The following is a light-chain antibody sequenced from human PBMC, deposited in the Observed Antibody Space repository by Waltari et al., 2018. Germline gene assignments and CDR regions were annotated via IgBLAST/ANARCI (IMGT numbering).Light chain of an antibody. J-gene: IGLJ2*01. V-gene: IGLV3-25*03. CDR3: QSADSSGAYVV. Sequence: SFELTQPPSVSVSPGQTARITCSGDVLPKQYAHWYQQRPGQAPLLIIYQDTERPSGIPERFSGSSSGTTVTLTISGVLAEDEADYHCQSADSSGAYVVFGGGTKLTVL. CDR1: VLPKQY. CDR2: QDT.